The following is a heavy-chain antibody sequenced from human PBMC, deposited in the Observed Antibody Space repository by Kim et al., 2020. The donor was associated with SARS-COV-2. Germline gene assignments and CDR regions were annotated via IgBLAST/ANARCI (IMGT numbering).Heavy chain of an antibody. D-gene: IGHD3-16*01. J-gene: IGHJ4*02. CDR2: NGKT. CDR3: ARVRASLDY. V-gene: IGHV1-3*01. Sequence: NGKTKYSQKFQGRVTITRDTSASTAYMELSSLRSEDTAVYYCARVRASLDYWGQGTLVTVSS.